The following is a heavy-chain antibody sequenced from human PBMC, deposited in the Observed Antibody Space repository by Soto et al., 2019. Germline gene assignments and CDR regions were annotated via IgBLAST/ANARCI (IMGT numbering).Heavy chain of an antibody. V-gene: IGHV3-33*08. Sequence: GGSLRLSCAASRLTFTTYDMHWVRQAQGKGLEWVALIWADGSRQFYGDSVKGRFTISRDNSKNTLSLQMNSLRVEDTVVYYCAGEPRGGAYDMDVWGQGTTVTVSS. CDR2: IWADGSRQ. CDR1: RLTFTTYD. CDR3: AGEPRGGAYDMDV. D-gene: IGHD3-16*01. J-gene: IGHJ6*02.